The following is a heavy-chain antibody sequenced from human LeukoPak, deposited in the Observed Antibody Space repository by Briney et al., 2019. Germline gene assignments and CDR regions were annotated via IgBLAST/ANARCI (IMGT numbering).Heavy chain of an antibody. CDR1: GFTFSSYS. D-gene: IGHD2-15*01. J-gene: IGHJ6*02. Sequence: PGGSLRLSCAASGFTFSSYSMNWVRQAPGKGLEWVSYISSSSSTIYYADSVKGRFTISRDNAKNSLYLQMNSLRAEDTAVYYCARVAEYCSGGSCYSEGYYYYGMDVWGQGTTVTVSS. CDR3: ARVAEYCSGGSCYSEGYYYYGMDV. V-gene: IGHV3-48*01. CDR2: ISSSSSTI.